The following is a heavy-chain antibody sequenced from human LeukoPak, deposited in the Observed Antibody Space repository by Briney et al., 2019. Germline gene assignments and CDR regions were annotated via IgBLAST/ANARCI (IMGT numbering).Heavy chain of an antibody. Sequence: AGGSLRLSCAASGITFSNAWMSWVRQAPEKGLEWVGRIKSRTDGGTADCAAPVQGRFTISSDDSKDTVYLQMNSLKTEDTGVYYCTTDYGVVAAASDHWGQGTVVTVSS. D-gene: IGHD2-15*01. V-gene: IGHV3-15*01. J-gene: IGHJ4*02. CDR1: GITFSNAW. CDR2: IKSRTDGGTA. CDR3: TTDYGVVAAASDH.